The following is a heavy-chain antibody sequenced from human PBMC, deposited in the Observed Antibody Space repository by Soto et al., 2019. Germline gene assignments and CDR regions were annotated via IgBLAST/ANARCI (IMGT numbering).Heavy chain of an antibody. CDR2: IYYSGST. CDR1: GSSISSSSYY. D-gene: IGHD2-15*01. J-gene: IGHJ4*01. V-gene: IGHV4-39*01. CDR3: ARHTPAISVSDH. Sequence: QLQLQESGPGLVKPSETLSLTCTVSGSSISSSSYYWGWIRQPPGKWLEWIGRIYYSGSTYYNPSLDLRVTIYLDTSMIQFSLKLSSVTAADTAVYYCARHTPAISVSDHWAHGTLVAVSS.